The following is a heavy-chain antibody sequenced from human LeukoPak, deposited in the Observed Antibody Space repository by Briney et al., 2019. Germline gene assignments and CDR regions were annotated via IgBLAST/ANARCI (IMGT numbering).Heavy chain of an antibody. CDR1: GFSLSTSGMC. CDR2: IDWDDDK. J-gene: IGHJ6*02. D-gene: IGHD3-10*01. CDR3: AWIVRWFGESPGGMDV. V-gene: IGHV2-70*11. Sequence: SGPTLVNPTQTLTLTCTFSGFSLSTSGMCVSWIRQPPGKALEWLARIDWDDDKYYSTSLKTRLTISKDTSKNQVVLTMTNMDPVDTATYYCAWIVRWFGESPGGMDVWGQGTTVTVSS.